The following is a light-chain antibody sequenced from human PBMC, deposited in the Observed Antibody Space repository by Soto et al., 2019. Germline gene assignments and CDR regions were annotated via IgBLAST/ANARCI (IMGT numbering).Light chain of an antibody. J-gene: IGKJ1*01. CDR3: QQSCSSPKWT. CDR1: QNIGRY. Sequence: DIQMTQSPSSLSGSVLGVGSRSFLASQNIGRYLDWYQQKPGTATKLLIYATSSLQSGVPSRSSGSGSGTDFTLTITSLHPEAFATYSCQQSCSSPKWTFGQGTKVDIK. V-gene: IGKV1-39*01. CDR2: ATS.